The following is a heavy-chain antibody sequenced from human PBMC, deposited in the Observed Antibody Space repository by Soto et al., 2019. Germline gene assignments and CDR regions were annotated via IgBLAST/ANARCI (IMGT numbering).Heavy chain of an antibody. D-gene: IGHD6-19*01. CDR1: GVSIHNSHSF. J-gene: IGHJ5*02. Sequence: SETLSLTCTVSGVSIHNSHSFWGWIRQPPGKGLEWIGSIYYSGSTYYNPSLKSRVTISVDTSKNQFSLKLSSVTAADTAVYYCAGGIVAVAGDWFDPWGQGTLVTAPQ. CDR2: IYYSGST. V-gene: IGHV4-39*01. CDR3: AGGIVAVAGDWFDP.